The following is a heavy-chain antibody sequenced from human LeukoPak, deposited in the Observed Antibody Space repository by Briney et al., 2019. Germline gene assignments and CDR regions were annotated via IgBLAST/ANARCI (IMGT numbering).Heavy chain of an antibody. Sequence: PSETLSLTCSVSGASPSSSYWSWIRQPPGRGLELIAYITNNGDSNYHPSLKSRVTVSLDTSKNQLSLRVTSVTAADTGVYFCTRGTRAPDSWGQGTLVTVSS. J-gene: IGHJ4*02. CDR2: ITNNGDS. CDR3: TRGTRAPDS. CDR1: GASPSSSY. V-gene: IGHV4-59*01. D-gene: IGHD3/OR15-3a*01.